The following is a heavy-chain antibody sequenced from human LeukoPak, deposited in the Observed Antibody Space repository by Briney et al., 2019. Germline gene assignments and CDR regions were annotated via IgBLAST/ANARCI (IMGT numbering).Heavy chain of an antibody. J-gene: IGHJ4*02. V-gene: IGHV1-18*04. CDR3: ARVYGSGSYPIDY. CDR1: GYTLINHA. CDR2: ISAYNGNT. D-gene: IGHD3-10*01. Sequence: ASVKVSCKGSGYTLINHAFSWVRQAPGQGLEWMGWISAYNGNTNYAQKLQGRVTMTTDTSTSTAYMELRSLRSDDTAVYYCARVYGSGSYPIDYWGQGTLVTVSS.